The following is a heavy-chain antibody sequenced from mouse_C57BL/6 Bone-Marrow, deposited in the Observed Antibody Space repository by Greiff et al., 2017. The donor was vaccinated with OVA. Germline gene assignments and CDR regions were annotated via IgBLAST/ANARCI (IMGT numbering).Heavy chain of an antibody. CDR1: GFTFSSYA. CDR2: ISSGGDYI. Sequence: CLVTPLWSLKLSCAASGFTFSSYAMSWVRQTPEKRLEWVAYISSGGDYIYYADTVKGRFTISRDNARNTLYLQMSSRKSEDTAMYYCTRLLDAMDYWGQGTSVTVSS. CDR3: TRLLDAMDY. D-gene: IGHD2-1*01. J-gene: IGHJ4*01. V-gene: IGHV5-9-1*02.